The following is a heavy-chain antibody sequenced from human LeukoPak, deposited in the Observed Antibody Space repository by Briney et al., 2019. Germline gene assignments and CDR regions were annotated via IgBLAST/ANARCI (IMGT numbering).Heavy chain of an antibody. D-gene: IGHD3-22*01. J-gene: IGHJ3*02. CDR3: AKDRMSGGAYYYDSSGDAFDI. CDR1: GFTFSSYW. CDR2: INRDGSST. Sequence: HPGGSLRLSCAASGFTFSSYWMHWVRQAPGKGLVWVSRINRDGSSTNYADSVKGRFTISRDNAKNTLYLQMNSLRAEDTAVYYCAKDRMSGGAYYYDSSGDAFDIWGQGTMVTVSS. V-gene: IGHV3-74*01.